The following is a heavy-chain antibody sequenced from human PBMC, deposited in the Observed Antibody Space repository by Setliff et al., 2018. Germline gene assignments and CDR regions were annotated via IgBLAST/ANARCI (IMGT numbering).Heavy chain of an antibody. D-gene: IGHD4-17*01. CDR2: IMPIFGKV. CDR1: GGTFRSHD. CDR3: ARSRLYGGWFDP. J-gene: IGHJ5*02. Sequence: GASVKVSCKTSGGTFRSHDISWVRQAPGQGLEWMGGIMPIFGKVKYAQKFQGRVTMTRDTSISTAYMELSRLRSDDTAVYSCARSRLYGGWFDPWGQGTLVTVSS. V-gene: IGHV1-69*05.